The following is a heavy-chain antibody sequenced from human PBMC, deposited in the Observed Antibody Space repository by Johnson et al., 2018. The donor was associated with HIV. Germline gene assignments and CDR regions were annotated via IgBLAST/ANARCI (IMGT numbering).Heavy chain of an antibody. Sequence: VQLVESVGDLVHPGRSLRLSCTGSGFTFPDYGISWFRQAPGKGPEWVGLIRNKGYGGTTEYAASVKGRFTISRDDSKSIAYLQMNSLKIEDTGTYYCSREKEIVVVIAHRGAFDIWGQGTMVTVSS. V-gene: IGHV3-49*03. CDR1: GFTFPDYG. D-gene: IGHD2-21*01. J-gene: IGHJ3*02. CDR2: IRNKGYGGTT. CDR3: SREKEIVVVIAHRGAFDI.